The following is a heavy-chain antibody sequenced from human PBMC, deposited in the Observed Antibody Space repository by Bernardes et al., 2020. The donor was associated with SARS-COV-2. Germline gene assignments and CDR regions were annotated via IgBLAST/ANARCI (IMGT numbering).Heavy chain of an antibody. D-gene: IGHD2-15*01. J-gene: IGHJ5*02. CDR3: TRVPVVAGSYGWSDP. CDR1: GGSITSDDYY. V-gene: IGHV4-30-4*08. Sequence: SLRLTCTVSGGSITSDDYYWNWVPHLKGKGLEWVGYIYYRGRTNYNPSLKSRVTVSLDTSKNQFSLKLTSVTAADTAVYYCTRVPVVAGSYGWSDPWGQGTLVTVSS. CDR2: IYYRGRT.